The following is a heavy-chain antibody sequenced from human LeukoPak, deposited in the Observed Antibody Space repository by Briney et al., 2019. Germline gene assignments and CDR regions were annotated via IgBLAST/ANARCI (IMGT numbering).Heavy chain of an antibody. CDR1: GFTFSDYA. CDR2: INPDGGS. V-gene: IGHV3-23*01. Sequence: GGSLRLSCQASGFTFSDYAMSWVRQAPGKGLEWVSSINPDGGSFFADSVKGRFTISRDDSRSVVDLQMHSLSGEDTAVYYCARSGVATCHYWGQEILVAVSS. J-gene: IGHJ4*02. CDR3: ARSGVATCHY. D-gene: IGHD3-10*01.